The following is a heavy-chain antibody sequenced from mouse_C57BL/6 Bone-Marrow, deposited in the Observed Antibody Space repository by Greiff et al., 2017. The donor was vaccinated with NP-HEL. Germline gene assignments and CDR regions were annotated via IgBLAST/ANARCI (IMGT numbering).Heavy chain of an antibody. CDR2: VQGLDWIG. V-gene: IGHV1-87*01. J-gene: IGHJ2*01. D-gene: IGHD2-13*01. Sequence: QVQLQQSGPELARPWASVKISCQAFYTFSRRVHFAIRDTNSWMQWVKLRPVQGLDWIGAYYPGNGDTSYNQKFKAKATLTADISTSTAYMQLSSLTAEDCASYCCAWETTYWGQGTTLTVSS. CDR3: AEDCASYCCAWETTY. CDR1: YTFSRRVH.